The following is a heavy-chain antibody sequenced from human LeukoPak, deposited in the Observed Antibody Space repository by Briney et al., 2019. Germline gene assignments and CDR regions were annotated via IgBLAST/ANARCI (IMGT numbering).Heavy chain of an antibody. J-gene: IGHJ4*02. CDR3: ARVPIRITIFGVVTTYYFDY. Sequence: ASVKVSCKASGYTFTSYAMHWVRQAPGQRLGWMGWINAGNGNTKYSQKFQGRVTITRDTSASTAYMELSSLRSEDTAVYYCARVPIRITIFGVVTTYYFDYWGQGTLVTVSS. V-gene: IGHV1-3*01. CDR1: GYTFTSYA. D-gene: IGHD3-3*01. CDR2: INAGNGNT.